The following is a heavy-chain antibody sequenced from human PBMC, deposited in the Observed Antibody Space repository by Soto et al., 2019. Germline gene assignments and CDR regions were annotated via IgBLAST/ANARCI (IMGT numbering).Heavy chain of an antibody. CDR1: GGTFSSYA. D-gene: IGHD3-22*01. V-gene: IGHV1-69*01. J-gene: IGHJ4*02. CDR3: ASAPGYYDSSGYYQFDY. CDR2: IIPIFGTA. Sequence: QVQLVQSGAEVKKPGSSVKVSCKASGGTFSSYAISWVRQAPGQGLEWMGGIIPIFGTANYAQKFQGRVTITADESTSTAYMELSSLRSEDTAVYYCASAPGYYDSSGYYQFDYWGQGTLVTVSS.